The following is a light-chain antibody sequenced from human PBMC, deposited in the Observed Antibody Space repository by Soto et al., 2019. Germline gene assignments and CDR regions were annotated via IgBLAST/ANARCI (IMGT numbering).Light chain of an antibody. CDR1: QSVSSTY. V-gene: IGKV3-20*01. J-gene: IGKJ5*01. Sequence: EIVLTQSPDTLSLSPGERATLSCRASQSVSSTYLAWYQLKPAQAPRLLLHGASSRATGIPDRFSGSGSGTDFTLTIKRLEPEDFAVYYCQQFGGSPPITFGQGTRLDIK. CDR3: QQFGGSPPIT. CDR2: GAS.